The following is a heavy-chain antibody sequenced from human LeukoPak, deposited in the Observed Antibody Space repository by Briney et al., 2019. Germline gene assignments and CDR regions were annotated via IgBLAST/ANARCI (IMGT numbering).Heavy chain of an antibody. V-gene: IGHV3-15*01. CDR1: GFTFSNAW. CDR2: IKSKTDGGTT. CDR3: TTYYSSSWYTLFDCYYYMDV. Sequence: GGSLRLSCAASGFTFSNAWMSLVRQAPGKGLEWVGRIKSKTDGGTTDYAAPVKGRFTISRDDSKNTLYLQMNSLKTEDTAVYYCTTYYSSSWYTLFDCYYYMDVWGKGTTVTVSS. D-gene: IGHD6-13*01. J-gene: IGHJ6*03.